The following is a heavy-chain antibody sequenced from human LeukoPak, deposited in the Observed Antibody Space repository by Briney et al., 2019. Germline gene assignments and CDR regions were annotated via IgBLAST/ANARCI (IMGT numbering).Heavy chain of an antibody. CDR2: IYYSGST. Sequence: PSETLSLTCAVSGGSISSGGYYWSWIRQPPGKGLEWIGYIYYSGSTNYNPSLKSRVTISVDTSKNQFSLKLSSVTAADTAVYYCARHVRSGSRYYFDYWGQGTLVTVSS. CDR1: GGSISSGGYY. V-gene: IGHV4-61*08. CDR3: ARHVRSGSRYYFDY. J-gene: IGHJ4*02.